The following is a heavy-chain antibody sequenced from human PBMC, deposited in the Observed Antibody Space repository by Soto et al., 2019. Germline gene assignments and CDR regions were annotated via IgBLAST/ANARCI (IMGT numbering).Heavy chain of an antibody. J-gene: IGHJ3*02. CDR1: GLTFSSYT. CDR2: ISGFGGTT. D-gene: IGHD1-26*01. V-gene: IGHV3-23*01. CDR3: ARAILGATGHAFDI. Sequence: EVQLLESGGGLEQPGGSLRLSCAASGLTFSSYTMSWVRLAPGKGLEWVSIISGFGGTTYYADSVKGRFTISRDNSKNTLYLQMNSLRAEDTAVYYCARAILGATGHAFDIWGQGTMVTVSS.